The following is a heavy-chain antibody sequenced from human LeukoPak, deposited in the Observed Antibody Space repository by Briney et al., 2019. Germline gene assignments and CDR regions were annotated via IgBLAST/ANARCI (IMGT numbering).Heavy chain of an antibody. CDR3: ARASGSYYRGIDY. Sequence: PGGSLRLSCAASGFTFDDYAMHWVRQAPGKGLEWVSGISWNSGSIGYADSVKGRFTISRDNANNSLYLQMNSLRAEDTAVYYCARASGSYYRGIDYWGQGTLVTVSP. J-gene: IGHJ4*02. CDR2: ISWNSGSI. CDR1: GFTFDDYA. D-gene: IGHD1-26*01. V-gene: IGHV3-9*01.